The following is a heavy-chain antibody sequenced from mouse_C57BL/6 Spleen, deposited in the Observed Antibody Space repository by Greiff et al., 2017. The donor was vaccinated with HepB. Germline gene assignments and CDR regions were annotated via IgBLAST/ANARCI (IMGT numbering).Heavy chain of an antibody. J-gene: IGHJ3*01. Sequence: QVQLQQSGAELVRPGASVTLSCKASGYTYTDYEMHWVKQTPVHGLEWIGAIDPETGGTAYNQKFKGKAILTADKSSSTAYMELRSLTSEDSAVYYCTRIYYYGWWFAYWGQGTLVTVSA. D-gene: IGHD1-1*01. CDR2: IDPETGGT. CDR1: GYTYTDYE. CDR3: TRIYYYGWWFAY. V-gene: IGHV1-15*01.